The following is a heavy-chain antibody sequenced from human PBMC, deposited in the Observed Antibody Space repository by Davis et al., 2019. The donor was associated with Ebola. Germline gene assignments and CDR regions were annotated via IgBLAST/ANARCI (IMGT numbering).Heavy chain of an antibody. D-gene: IGHD4-17*01. Sequence: PSETLSLTCTVSGGSINSYYWSWIRQPPGKGLEWIGYIYHRGSTSYNPSLKSRATISLDTSKNHFSLKLSSVTAADTAVYYCARGVYGAYFDNWGQGTLVTVSS. CDR1: GGSINSYY. CDR3: ARGVYGAYFDN. V-gene: IGHV4-59*01. J-gene: IGHJ4*02. CDR2: IYHRGST.